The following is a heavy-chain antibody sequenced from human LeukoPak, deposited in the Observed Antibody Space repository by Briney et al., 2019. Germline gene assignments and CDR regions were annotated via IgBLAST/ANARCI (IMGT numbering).Heavy chain of an antibody. CDR1: GFTFSSYA. CDR3: ARAGSPWAYDI. D-gene: IGHD1-26*01. J-gene: IGHJ3*02. CDR2: IKQDGSEK. V-gene: IGHV3-7*03. Sequence: PGGSLRLSCAASGFTFSSYAMSWVRQAPGKGLEWVANIKQDGSEKYYVDSVKGRFTISRDNAKNSLYLQMNSLRADDTAVYYCARAGSPWAYDIWGRGTMVTVSS.